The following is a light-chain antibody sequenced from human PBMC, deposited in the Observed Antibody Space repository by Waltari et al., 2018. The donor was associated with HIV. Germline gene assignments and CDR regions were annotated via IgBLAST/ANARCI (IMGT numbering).Light chain of an antibody. V-gene: IGLV6-57*04. CDR3: QSYDDNNSWI. CDR1: SGSIGSKY. J-gene: IGLJ3*02. Sequence: NFMLTQPHSVSESPGQTTTFSCTRNSGSIGSKYVPWYQQRPGSAPIIVIFENTKRPSGVPDRFSGSIDSSSNSASLTISGLKTEDEATYYCQSYDDNNSWIFGGGTMLTVL. CDR2: ENT.